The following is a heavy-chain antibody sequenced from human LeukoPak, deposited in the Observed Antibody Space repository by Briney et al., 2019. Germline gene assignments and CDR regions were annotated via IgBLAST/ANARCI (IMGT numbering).Heavy chain of an antibody. CDR2: ISPDGSET. Sequence: GGSLRLSCVASGFSFRTYRMTWVRQAPGKGLEWVAHISPDGSETYYMDSLKGRFTISRDNAKNSLFLQMNSLRAEDTAVYYCARAFDGTGHGSGFIDYWGQGTLVTVSS. CDR1: GFSFRTYR. V-gene: IGHV3-7*01. J-gene: IGHJ4*02. CDR3: ARAFDGTGHGSGFIDY. D-gene: IGHD3-10*01.